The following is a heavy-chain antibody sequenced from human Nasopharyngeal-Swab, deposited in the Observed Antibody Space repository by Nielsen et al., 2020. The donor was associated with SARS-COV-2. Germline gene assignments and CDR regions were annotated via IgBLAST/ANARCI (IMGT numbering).Heavy chain of an antibody. Sequence: ASVKVSCKVSGYTFTELSMHWVRQAPGKGLEWMGGFDPEDGETIYAQKFQGRVTMTEDTSTDTAYMELSSLRSEDTAVYYCATGGIALGRFDPWGQGTLVTVSS. V-gene: IGHV1-24*01. CDR3: ATGGIALGRFDP. J-gene: IGHJ5*02. CDR2: FDPEDGET. D-gene: IGHD6-13*01. CDR1: GYTFTELS.